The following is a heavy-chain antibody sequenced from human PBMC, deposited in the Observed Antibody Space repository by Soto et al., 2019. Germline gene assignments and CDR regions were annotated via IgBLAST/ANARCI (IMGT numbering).Heavy chain of an antibody. J-gene: IGHJ5*02. Sequence: SETLSLTCTVSGGSISSYYWSWIRQPPGKGLEWIGYIYYSGSTNYNPSLKSRVTISVDTSKNQFSLKLSSVTAADTAVYYCARQSYDFWSQSNGYNWFDPWGQGTLVTVSS. V-gene: IGHV4-59*08. CDR1: GGSISSYY. CDR3: ARQSYDFWSQSNGYNWFDP. D-gene: IGHD3-3*01. CDR2: IYYSGST.